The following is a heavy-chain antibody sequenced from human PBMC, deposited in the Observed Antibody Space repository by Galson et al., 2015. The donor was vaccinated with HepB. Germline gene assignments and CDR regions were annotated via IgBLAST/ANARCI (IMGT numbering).Heavy chain of an antibody. CDR2: ISWNSGSI. J-gene: IGHJ6*03. D-gene: IGHD3-16*01. Sequence: SLRLSCAASGFTFDDYAMHWVRQAPGKGLEWVSGISWNSGSIGYADSVKGRFTISRDNAKNTVYLQMDSLRAEDTAVYYCTRGRGSRAYYDYYMDVWGKGTTVTVSS. V-gene: IGHV3-9*01. CDR3: TRGRGSRAYYDYYMDV. CDR1: GFTFDDYA.